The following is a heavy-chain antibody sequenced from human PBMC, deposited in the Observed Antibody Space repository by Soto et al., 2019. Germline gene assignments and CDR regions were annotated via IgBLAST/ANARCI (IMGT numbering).Heavy chain of an antibody. CDR1: GGTFSTYI. J-gene: IGHJ3*01. Sequence: QVQLVQSGAEVRKPGSAVKVSCKAPGGTFSTYIISWVRQAPGQGLEWMGRIIPIPDITNYAQKFQGRVTVTADRSTSTAYMELTSLTSEDTAVYYCARDRITTRGDAFDLGGQGTMVTFSS. CDR3: ARDRITTRGDAFDL. CDR2: IIPIPDIT. D-gene: IGHD3-3*01. V-gene: IGHV1-69*08.